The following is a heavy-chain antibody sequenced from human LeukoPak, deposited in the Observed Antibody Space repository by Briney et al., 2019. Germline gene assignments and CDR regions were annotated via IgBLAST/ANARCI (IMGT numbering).Heavy chain of an antibody. J-gene: IGHJ4*02. CDR1: GGSFSGYY. V-gene: IGHV3-11*04. Sequence: LSLTCAVYGGSFSGYYWSWIRQPPGKGLEWVSYISSSSSTIYYADSVKGRFTIPRDNAKNSLYLQMNSLRAEDTVVYYCARRPNDYWGQGTLVTVSS. CDR3: ARRPNDY. CDR2: ISSSSSTI.